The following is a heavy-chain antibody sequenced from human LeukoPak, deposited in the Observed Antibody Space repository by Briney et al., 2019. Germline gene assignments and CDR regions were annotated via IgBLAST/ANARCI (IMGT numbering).Heavy chain of an antibody. V-gene: IGHV4-34*01. CDR2: INHSGYT. J-gene: IGHJ4*02. D-gene: IGHD4-17*01. Sequence: PSETLSLTCAVSGVSFNEYYWSWDRQTPGKGLEWIGEINHSGYTNDSPSLKSRVTLSIDTSRKQFSLNLRSVTVADTGIYYCTRMTTGHDYWGQGTLVTVSS. CDR3: TRMTTGHDY. CDR1: GVSFNEYY.